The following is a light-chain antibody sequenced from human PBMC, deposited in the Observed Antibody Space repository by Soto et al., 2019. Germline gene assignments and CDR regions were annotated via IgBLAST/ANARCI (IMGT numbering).Light chain of an antibody. CDR3: SSYTSSSTYV. CDR2: EVS. CDR1: STDVGGYNY. V-gene: IGLV2-14*01. J-gene: IGLJ1*01. Sequence: QSVLTQPASVSGSPGQSITISCTGTSTDVGGYNYVSWYQQHPGKAPKLMIYEVSNRPSGASHRFSGYKSGNTASLTISGLQAEDEADYYCSSYTSSSTYVFGTGTKLTVL.